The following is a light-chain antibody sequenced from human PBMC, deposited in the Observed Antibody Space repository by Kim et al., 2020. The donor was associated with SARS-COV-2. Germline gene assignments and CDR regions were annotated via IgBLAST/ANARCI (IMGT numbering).Light chain of an antibody. CDR3: QQYNNWPPLT. J-gene: IGKJ4*01. V-gene: IGKV3-15*01. CDR2: GAS. Sequence: EIVMTQSPATLSVSPGERATLSCRASQSVSSNLAWYQQKPGQAPRLLIYGASTRATGIPARFSGSGSGTEFTLTISSLQSEAFAVYYCQQYNNWPPLTFGGGTKVDIK. CDR1: QSVSSN.